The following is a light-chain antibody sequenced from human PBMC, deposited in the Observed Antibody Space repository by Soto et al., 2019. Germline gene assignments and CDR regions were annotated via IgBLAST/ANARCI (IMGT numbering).Light chain of an antibody. CDR3: QQRSKWPPAYT. CDR2: DAS. CDR1: QSVSSY. Sequence: EIVLTQSPATLSLSPGERATLSCRASQSVSSYLAWYQQKPGQAPRLLIYDASNRATGIPARFSGSGSGTDFTLTLSSLEPEDYAVYYCQQRSKWPPAYTFGQGTKLEIK. J-gene: IGKJ2*01. V-gene: IGKV3-11*01.